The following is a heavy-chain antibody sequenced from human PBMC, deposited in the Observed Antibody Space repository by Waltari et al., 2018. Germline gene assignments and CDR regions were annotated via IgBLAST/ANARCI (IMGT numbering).Heavy chain of an antibody. J-gene: IGHJ5*02. CDR3: ARDSKFDP. V-gene: IGHV3-53*01. CDR2: INSGGTT. D-gene: IGHD4-4*01. Sequence: EVQLVESGGGLIQPGGSLRLSCAASGFSISDNYMRGVRPAPGKGLEWVSFINSGGTTYSADSVKGRFTISRDNSKNTVYLQMNSLRAEDTAMYYCARDSKFDPWGQGTLVTVSS. CDR1: GFSISDNY.